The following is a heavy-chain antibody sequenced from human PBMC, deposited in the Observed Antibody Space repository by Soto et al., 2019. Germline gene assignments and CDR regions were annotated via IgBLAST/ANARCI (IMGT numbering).Heavy chain of an antibody. V-gene: IGHV3-30-3*01. CDR2: ISYDGSNK. J-gene: IGHJ4*02. CDR1: GFTFSSYA. CDR3: ARDGGPLGCSGGSCYSYSFVY. D-gene: IGHD2-15*01. Sequence: LRLSCAASGFTFSSYAMHWVRQAPGKGLEWVAVISYDGSNKYYADSVKGRFTISRDNSKNTLYLQMNSLRAEDTAVYYCARDGGPLGCSGGSCYSYSFVYSGPGAMVTVFS.